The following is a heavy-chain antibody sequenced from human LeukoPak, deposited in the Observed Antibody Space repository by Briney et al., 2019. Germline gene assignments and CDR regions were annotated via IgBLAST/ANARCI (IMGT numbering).Heavy chain of an antibody. CDR1: GYTITGYY. CDR2: INPNSGGT. Sequence: ASVKVSCKASGYTITGYYMHWVRQAPGQGLEWMGWINPNSGGTNYAQKFQGRVTMTRDTSISTAYMELSRLRSDDTAVYYCARELVDEDWFDPWGQGTLVTVSS. CDR3: ARELVDEDWFDP. J-gene: IGHJ5*02. D-gene: IGHD2-2*01. V-gene: IGHV1-2*02.